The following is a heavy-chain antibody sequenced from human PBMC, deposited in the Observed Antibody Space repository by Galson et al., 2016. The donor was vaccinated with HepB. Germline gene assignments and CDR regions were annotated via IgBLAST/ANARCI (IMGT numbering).Heavy chain of an antibody. CDR2: IGTAGDT. CDR1: GFTFSDFD. J-gene: IGHJ4*02. Sequence: SLRLSCAASGFTFSDFDMHWVRHDTIKGLEWVSAIGTAGDTDYPGSVKGRFTISRDNAKNSLYLQMNSLRAGDTDVYYCVRGGGRNSGSLEFDNWGQGTLVTVSS. V-gene: IGHV3-13*01. CDR3: VRGGGRNSGSLEFDN. D-gene: IGHD1-26*01.